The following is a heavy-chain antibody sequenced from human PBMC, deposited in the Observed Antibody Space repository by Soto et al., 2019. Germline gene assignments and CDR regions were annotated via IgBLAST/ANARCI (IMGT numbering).Heavy chain of an antibody. CDR2: ISAYNGNT. D-gene: IGHD6-25*01. CDR3: ARAPSPSQRGRSPFDY. CDR1: GYTFTSYG. J-gene: IGHJ4*02. Sequence: ASVKVSCKASGYTFTSYGISWVRQAPGQGLEWMGWISAYNGNTNYAQKLQGRVTMTTDTSTSTAYMELRSLRSDDTAVYYCARAPSPSQRGRSPFDYWGQGTLVTVSS. V-gene: IGHV1-18*01.